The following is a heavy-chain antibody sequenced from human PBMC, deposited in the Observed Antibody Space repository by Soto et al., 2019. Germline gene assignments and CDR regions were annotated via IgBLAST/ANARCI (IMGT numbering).Heavy chain of an antibody. D-gene: IGHD3-16*01. J-gene: IGHJ4*02. CDR1: GGSISSGGYY. CDR3: GRRDYDGGEGYFDY. Sequence: PSETLSLTCTVSGGSISSGGYYWSWIRQHPGKGLEWIGYIYYSGSTNYNPSLKSRVTISIDTSKNQFSLRLSSVTAADTAFYYCGRRDYDGGEGYFDYWGKRTLLTVSS. CDR2: IYYSGST. V-gene: IGHV4-61*08.